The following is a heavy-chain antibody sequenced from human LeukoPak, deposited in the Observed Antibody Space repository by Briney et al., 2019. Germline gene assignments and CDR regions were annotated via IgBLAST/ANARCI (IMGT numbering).Heavy chain of an antibody. J-gene: IGHJ5*02. V-gene: IGHV4-59*01. CDR3: ATGGTCNNILSFDP. Sequence: SETLSLTCTVSGGSICYYYWTWIRQSPGKGLEWIGQIYYTGSTYYNPSLKRRVTISVDTSRNQFSLNLTSVTAADTAVYYCATGGTCNNILSFDPWGQGTLVTVSS. CDR2: IYYTGST. D-gene: IGHD3-9*01. CDR1: GGSICYYY.